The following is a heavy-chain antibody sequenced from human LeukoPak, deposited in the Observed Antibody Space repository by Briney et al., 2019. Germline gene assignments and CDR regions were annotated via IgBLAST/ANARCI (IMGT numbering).Heavy chain of an antibody. J-gene: IGHJ5*02. V-gene: IGHV3-21*04. CDR2: ISSSSSYI. Sequence: GGSLRLSCAASGFTFSDYSMNWVRQAPGKGLEWVSSISSSSSYIYYADSVKGRFTISRDNAKNSLYLQMNSLRAEDTAVYYCAKDAKAGTENWFDPWGQGTLVTVSS. CDR3: AKDAKAGTENWFDP. CDR1: GFTFSDYS.